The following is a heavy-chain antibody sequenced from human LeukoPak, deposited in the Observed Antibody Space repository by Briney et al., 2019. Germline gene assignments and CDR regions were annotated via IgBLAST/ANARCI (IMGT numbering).Heavy chain of an antibody. J-gene: IGHJ5*02. CDR1: GFTFTTYW. V-gene: IGHV3-7*01. Sequence: GGSLRLSCAASGFTFTTYWMHWVRQASGKGLEWVATIKQDGSETDYADSVKGRFTVSRDNAKSSLYLQMSSLRADDTAVYYCARTGHDHGDAALYRWIYAWGQGTLVTVSS. CDR2: IKQDGSET. D-gene: IGHD4-17*01. CDR3: ARTGHDHGDAALYRWIYA.